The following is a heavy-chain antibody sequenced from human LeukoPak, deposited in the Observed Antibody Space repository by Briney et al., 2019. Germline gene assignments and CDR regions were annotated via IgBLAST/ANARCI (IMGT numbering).Heavy chain of an antibody. CDR2: ISGGGGST. D-gene: IGHD3-3*01. CDR1: GFTFTTYV. Sequence: GGTLRLSCAASGFTFTTYVMSWVRQAPGKGLEWVSAISGGGGSTYYADSVKGRFTISRDNSKNTLYLQMNSLRAEDTAVYYCAKEYYDFWSGYPHDYWGQGTLVTVSS. CDR3: AKEYYDFWSGYPHDY. J-gene: IGHJ4*02. V-gene: IGHV3-23*01.